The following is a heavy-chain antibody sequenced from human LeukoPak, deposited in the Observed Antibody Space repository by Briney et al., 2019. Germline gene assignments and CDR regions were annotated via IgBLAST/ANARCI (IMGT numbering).Heavy chain of an antibody. D-gene: IGHD3-22*01. CDR2: IYYSGST. Sequence: KPSETLSLTCTVSGGSISSYYWSRIRQPPGRGLEWIGYIYYSGSTNYNPSLKSRVTISVDTSKNQFSLKLSSVTAADTAVYYCARTGGYYSPSAFDIWGQGTMVTVSS. V-gene: IGHV4-59*01. J-gene: IGHJ3*02. CDR1: GGSISSYY. CDR3: ARTGGYYSPSAFDI.